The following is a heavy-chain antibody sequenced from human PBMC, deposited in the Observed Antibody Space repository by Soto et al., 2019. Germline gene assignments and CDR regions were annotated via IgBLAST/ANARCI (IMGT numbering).Heavy chain of an antibody. CDR2: IVVGSGNT. D-gene: IGHD7-27*01. J-gene: IGHJ4*02. CDR1: GFTFTSSA. CDR3: AAFFYWGSY. Sequence: SVKLYCKASGFTFTSSAMQWVRQARGQRLEWIGWIVVGSGNTNYAQKFQERVTITRDMSTSTAYMELSILRSEDTAVYYCAAFFYWGSYWGQGTLVTVSS. V-gene: IGHV1-58*02.